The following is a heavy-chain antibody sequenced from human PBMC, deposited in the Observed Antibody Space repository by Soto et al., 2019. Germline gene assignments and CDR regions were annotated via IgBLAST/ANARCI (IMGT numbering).Heavy chain of an antibody. V-gene: IGHV3-9*01. J-gene: IGHJ4*02. D-gene: IGHD5-12*01. CDR1: GFTFDDYA. Sequence: EVQLVESGGGLVQPGRSLRLSCAASGFTFDDYAMHWVRQAPGKGLEWVSGISWNSGSIGYADSVKGRFTISRDNAKNSLYLQMDRLRAEDTALYYCAKDMGLYSGYDFGVGILDYWGQGTLVTGSS. CDR2: ISWNSGSI. CDR3: AKDMGLYSGYDFGVGILDY.